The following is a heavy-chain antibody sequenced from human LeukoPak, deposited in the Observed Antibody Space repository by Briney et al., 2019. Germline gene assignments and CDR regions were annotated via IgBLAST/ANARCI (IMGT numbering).Heavy chain of an antibody. Sequence: GGSLRLSCAASGFTFSSYAMHWVRQAPGKGLEWVAVISYDGSNKYYADSVKGRFTISRDNSKNTLYLQMNSLRAEDTAVYYCARDSVGATNYFDYWGQGALVTVSS. V-gene: IGHV3-30-3*01. CDR3: ARDSVGATNYFDY. J-gene: IGHJ4*02. CDR2: ISYDGSNK. CDR1: GFTFSSYA. D-gene: IGHD1-26*01.